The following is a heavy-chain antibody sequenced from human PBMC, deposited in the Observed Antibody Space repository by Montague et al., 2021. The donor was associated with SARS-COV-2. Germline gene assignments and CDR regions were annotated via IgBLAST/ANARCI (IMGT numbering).Heavy chain of an antibody. CDR1: GGSISGYY. J-gene: IGHJ5*02. Sequence: SETLSLTCAVYGGSISGYYWSWIRQPPGKGLEWIGEINHTGSTNYNPSLKTRVAISVDTPKNQFSLKLSSVTAADTAAYYCASVTLGNCISTGSPSDCFDPWGQGTLVAVSS. V-gene: IGHV4-34*01. CDR3: ASVTLGNCISTGSPSDCFDP. D-gene: IGHD2/OR15-2a*01. CDR2: INHTGST.